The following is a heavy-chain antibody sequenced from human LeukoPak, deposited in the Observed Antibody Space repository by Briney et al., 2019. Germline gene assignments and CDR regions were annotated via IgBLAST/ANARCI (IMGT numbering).Heavy chain of an antibody. V-gene: IGHV3-21*01. Sequence: GGSLRLSWAASGFTFSSYSMNWVRQAPGKGLEWVSSISSSSSYIYYADSMKGRFTISRDNAKNSLYLQMNSLRAEDTAVYYCARGYCSSTSCYGYYYYGMDVWGQGTTVTVSS. CDR3: ARGYCSSTSCYGYYYYGMDV. CDR2: ISSSSSYI. CDR1: GFTFSSYS. J-gene: IGHJ6*02. D-gene: IGHD2-2*01.